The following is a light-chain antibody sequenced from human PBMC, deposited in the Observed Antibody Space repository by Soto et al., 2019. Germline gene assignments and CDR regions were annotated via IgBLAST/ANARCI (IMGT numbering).Light chain of an antibody. CDR1: QSVSSN. J-gene: IGKJ1*01. CDR2: GAS. CDR3: QQYNNSPPWT. Sequence: EIVMTQSPATLSVSPGERATLSCRASQSVSSNLAWYQQKPGQAPRLLIYGASTRATGIPARFSGSGSGTHFTLPIRSLQSEDFSVYYCQQYNNSPPWTFGQATKVERK. V-gene: IGKV3-15*01.